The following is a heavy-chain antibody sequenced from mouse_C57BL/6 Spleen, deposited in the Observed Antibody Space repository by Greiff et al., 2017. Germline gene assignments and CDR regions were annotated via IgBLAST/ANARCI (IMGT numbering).Heavy chain of an antibody. D-gene: IGHD1-1*01. Sequence: VQLQQPGAELVRPGSSVKLSCKASGYTFTSYWMHWVKQRPIQGLEWIGNIDPSDSETHYNQKFKDKATLTVDKSSSTAYMQLSSLTSEDSAVYYCARGIYYGSSYTWFAYWGQGTLVTVSA. CDR3: ARGIYYGSSYTWFAY. CDR1: GYTFTSYW. V-gene: IGHV1-52*01. J-gene: IGHJ3*01. CDR2: IDPSDSET.